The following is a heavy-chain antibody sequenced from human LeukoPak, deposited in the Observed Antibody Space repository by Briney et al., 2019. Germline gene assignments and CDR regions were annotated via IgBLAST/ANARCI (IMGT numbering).Heavy chain of an antibody. CDR3: AKEVRGYSYVDY. CDR1: GFIFSDHA. CDR2: VTGSVGSE. J-gene: IGHJ4*02. V-gene: IGHV3-23*01. D-gene: IGHD5-18*01. Sequence: PGGSLRLSCAASGFIFSDHAMSWIRQGPGKGLEWVSGVTGSVGSEKYTDSVKGRFRMSRDNSKNTLYLQMNSLRAEDTAIYYCAKEVRGYSYVDYWGQGSLVTVSS.